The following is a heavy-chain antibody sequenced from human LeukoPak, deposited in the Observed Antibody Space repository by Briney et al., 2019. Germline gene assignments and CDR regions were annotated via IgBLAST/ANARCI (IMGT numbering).Heavy chain of an antibody. D-gene: IGHD3-10*01. CDR3: ARDMSGFGELSSWFDP. CDR2: INPNSGGT. J-gene: IGHJ5*02. CDR1: GYTFTGYY. Sequence: GASVKVSCKASGYTFTGYYMHWVRQAPGQGLEWMGWINPNSGGTNYAQKFQGWVTMTRDTSISTAYMELSRLRSDDTAVYYCARDMSGFGELSSWFDPWGQGTLVTVSS. V-gene: IGHV1-2*04.